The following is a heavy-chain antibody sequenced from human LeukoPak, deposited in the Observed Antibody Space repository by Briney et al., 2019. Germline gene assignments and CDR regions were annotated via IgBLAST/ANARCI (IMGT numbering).Heavy chain of an antibody. V-gene: IGHV1-18*01. CDR1: GYTFTSYG. D-gene: IGHD2-2*01. Sequence: ASVKVSCKASGYTFTSYGIGWVRQAPGQGLEWMGWISAYNGNTNYAQKLQGRVTMTTDTSTSTAYMELRSLRSDDTAVYYCARAWVVPAAMRGPYYYYYYMDVWGKGTTVTVSS. CDR3: ARAWVVPAAMRGPYYYYYYMDV. CDR2: ISAYNGNT. J-gene: IGHJ6*03.